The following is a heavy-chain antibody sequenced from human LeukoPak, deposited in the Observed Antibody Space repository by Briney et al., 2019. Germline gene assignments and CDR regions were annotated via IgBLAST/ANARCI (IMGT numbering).Heavy chain of an antibody. D-gene: IGHD2-2*01. Sequence: GGSLRLSCAASGFTFSNYGIHWVRQAPGKGLEGVAFIQYDGSNKYYADSVKGRFTISRDNSKNTLYLQMNSLRAEDTAVYYCAKVRGYCSSTSCPGVDYWGQGTLVTVSS. CDR1: GFTFSNYG. J-gene: IGHJ4*02. V-gene: IGHV3-30*02. CDR3: AKVRGYCSSTSCPGVDY. CDR2: IQYDGSNK.